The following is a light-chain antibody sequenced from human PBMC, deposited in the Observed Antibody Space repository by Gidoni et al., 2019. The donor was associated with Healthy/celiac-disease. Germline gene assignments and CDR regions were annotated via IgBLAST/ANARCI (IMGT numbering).Light chain of an antibody. CDR2: WTS. V-gene: IGKV4-1*01. J-gene: IGKJ4*01. CDR1: QSVLYSSNNKNY. CDR3: QQYYSTPPT. Sequence: DIVLTQSPDSLAVSLGERATIHCKSSQSVLYSSNNKNYLAWYQQKPGQPPKLLIYWTSTRESGVPDRVSGSGSVTDFTLTISSLQAEDVAVYYCQQYYSTPPTFGGGTKVEIK.